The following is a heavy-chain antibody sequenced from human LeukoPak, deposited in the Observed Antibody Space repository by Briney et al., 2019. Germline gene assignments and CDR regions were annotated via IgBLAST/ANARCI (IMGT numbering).Heavy chain of an antibody. CDR3: ARIAAAGNRRLNY. Sequence: ASAKVSCKASGYTFTSYDINWVPHATGQGLEMMGWMNPNSGNTGYAQKFQGRITMTRNTSISTAYMELSSLTSEDTAVYYCARIAAAGNRRLNYWGQGTLVTVSS. V-gene: IGHV1-8*01. CDR2: MNPNSGNT. CDR1: GYTFTSYD. D-gene: IGHD6-13*01. J-gene: IGHJ4*02.